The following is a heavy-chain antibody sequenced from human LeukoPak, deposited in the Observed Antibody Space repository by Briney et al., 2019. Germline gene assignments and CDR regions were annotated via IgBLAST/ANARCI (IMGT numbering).Heavy chain of an antibody. Sequence: ASVKVSCKASGYTFTSYYMHWVRQAPGQGLEWMGIINPSGGSTSYAQKFQGRVTITRDTSASTAYMELSSLRSEDMAVYYCARGARFRSYGSGTYYTSLPFDPWGQGTLVTVSS. V-gene: IGHV1-46*01. CDR1: GYTFTSYY. D-gene: IGHD3-10*01. CDR2: INPSGGST. CDR3: ARGARFRSYGSGTYYTSLPFDP. J-gene: IGHJ5*02.